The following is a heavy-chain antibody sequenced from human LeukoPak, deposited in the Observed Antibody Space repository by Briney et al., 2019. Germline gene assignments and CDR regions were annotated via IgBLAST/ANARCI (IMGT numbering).Heavy chain of an antibody. CDR2: IHSSGTVK. V-gene: IGHV3-48*03. CDR3: ALLTVASDFDY. D-gene: IGHD5-12*01. CDR1: RFPFSVYE. Sequence: PGGSLRLSCVVSRFPFSVYEMNWVRQAPGKGLEWVSNIHSSGTVKYYSDSVKGRFSISRDNAKSSLYLQMNSLRVEDMAVYYCALLTVASDFDYWGQGALVTVSS. J-gene: IGHJ4*02.